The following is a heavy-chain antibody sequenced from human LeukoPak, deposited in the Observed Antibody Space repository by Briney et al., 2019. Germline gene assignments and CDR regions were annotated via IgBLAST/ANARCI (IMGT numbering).Heavy chain of an antibody. Sequence: PGGSLRLSCAASGFTFDDYAMHWVRQAPGKGLEWVSGISWNSGSIGYADSVKGRFTITRDNAKNSLYLQMNSLRAEDMALYYCAKALVGATSIGDAFDIWGQGTMVTVSS. CDR2: ISWNSGSI. V-gene: IGHV3-9*03. J-gene: IGHJ3*02. CDR3: AKALVGATSIGDAFDI. CDR1: GFTFDDYA. D-gene: IGHD1-26*01.